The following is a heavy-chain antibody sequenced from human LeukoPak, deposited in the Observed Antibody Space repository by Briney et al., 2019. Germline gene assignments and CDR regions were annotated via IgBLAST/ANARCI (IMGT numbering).Heavy chain of an antibody. V-gene: IGHV3-33*01. Sequence: GGSLRLSCAASGFIFSNYGMHWVRQAPGNGLEWVAVIWYDGSKTYSADSVKGRFTISRVQSKNTLYLQMDSLRAEDTAVYYCARERAPYYFDYWGQGTLVTVS. CDR3: ARERAPYYFDY. D-gene: IGHD2-21*01. J-gene: IGHJ4*02. CDR2: IWYDGSKT. CDR1: GFIFSNYG.